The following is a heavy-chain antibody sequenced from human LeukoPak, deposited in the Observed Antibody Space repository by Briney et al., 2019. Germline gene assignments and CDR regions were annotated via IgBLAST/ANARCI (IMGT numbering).Heavy chain of an antibody. V-gene: IGHV3-74*03. CDR3: ARDPAPQRH. J-gene: IGHJ4*02. Sequence: GGSLRLSCAASGFTFSSYSINWVRQAPGKGLVWVSRINSDGSTTAYADSVKGRFTISRDNAKNTLYLQMNSLRAEDTAVYYCARDPAPQRHWGQGTLVTVSS. CDR1: GFTFSSYS. D-gene: IGHD6-25*01. CDR2: INSDGSTT.